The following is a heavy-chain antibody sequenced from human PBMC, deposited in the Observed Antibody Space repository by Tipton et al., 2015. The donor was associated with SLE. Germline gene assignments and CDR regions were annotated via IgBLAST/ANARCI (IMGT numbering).Heavy chain of an antibody. V-gene: IGHV4-4*08. J-gene: IGHJ4*02. D-gene: IGHD3-16*01. CDR1: GGSISNYY. CDR3: ARHAHNGGHGY. Sequence: TLSLTCTVSGGSISNYYWSWIRQTPGKGLEWIGYVYTSDSTIYNPSLKSRVTISVDTSKNQVSLKLNSVTAADTAVYYCARHAHNGGHGYWGQGTLVTVSP. CDR2: VYTSDST.